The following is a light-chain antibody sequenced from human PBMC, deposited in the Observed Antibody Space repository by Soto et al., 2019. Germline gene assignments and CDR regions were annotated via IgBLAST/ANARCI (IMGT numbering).Light chain of an antibody. J-gene: IGKJ2*01. CDR1: QSISSH. CDR3: LQYDKSSPYT. V-gene: IGKV1-5*03. Sequence: DIQVTQSPSTLSASVGDRVTITCRASQSISSHLAWYRQKPGKAPNLLIFETSNLHVGVPSRISASGTGTEFTLTSTKLQPDDFATYYCLQYDKSSPYTFGQGHNLEI. CDR2: ETS.